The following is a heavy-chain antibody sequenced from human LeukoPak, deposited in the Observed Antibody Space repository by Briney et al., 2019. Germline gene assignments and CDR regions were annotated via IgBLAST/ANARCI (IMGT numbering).Heavy chain of an antibody. J-gene: IGHJ4*02. CDR3: AKDLEPYTSGWYGDY. D-gene: IGHD6-19*01. V-gene: IGHV3-30*18. Sequence: GGSLRLSCAASGFTFSSYGMQWVRQAPGKGLEWVAVISYDGSNTYYADSVKGRFTISRDNSKNTLYLQMYSLRVEGTAVYHCAKDLEPYTSGWYGDYWGQGTLVTVSS. CDR2: ISYDGSNT. CDR1: GFTFSSYG.